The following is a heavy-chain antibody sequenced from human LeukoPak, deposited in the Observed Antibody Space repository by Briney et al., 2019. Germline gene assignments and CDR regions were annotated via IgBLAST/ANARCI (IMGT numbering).Heavy chain of an antibody. Sequence: PSQTLSLTCTVSGGSISSNNYYWNWIRQPAGKGLEWIGRIYTSGSTSGSTNYNPSLKSRVTISVDTSKNQFSLKVSPVTAADTAVYYCARAVLTAPVGYYFDSWGQGTLVTVSS. D-gene: IGHD4/OR15-4a*01. CDR2: IYTSGSTSGST. CDR1: GGSISSNNYY. J-gene: IGHJ4*02. CDR3: ARAVLTAPVGYYFDS. V-gene: IGHV4-61*02.